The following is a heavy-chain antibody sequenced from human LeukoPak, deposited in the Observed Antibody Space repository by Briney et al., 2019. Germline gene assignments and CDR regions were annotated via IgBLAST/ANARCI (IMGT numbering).Heavy chain of an antibody. CDR2: IWYDGSNK. D-gene: IGHD5-18*01. CDR3: AKDRCYGYDAFDI. V-gene: IGHV3-33*06. Sequence: GRSLRLSCAASGFTFSSYGMHWVRQAPGKGLEWVAVIWYDGSNKYYADSVKGRFTISRDNSKNTLYLQMNSLRAEDTAVYYCAKDRCYGYDAFDIWGQGTMVTVSS. CDR1: GFTFSSYG. J-gene: IGHJ3*02.